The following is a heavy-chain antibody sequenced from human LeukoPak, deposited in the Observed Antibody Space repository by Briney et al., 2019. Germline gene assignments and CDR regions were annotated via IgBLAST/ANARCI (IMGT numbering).Heavy chain of an antibody. CDR1: GFTFSSYA. CDR3: ARGLYDFWSGYPHFDY. CDR2: IYSGGST. J-gene: IGHJ4*02. Sequence: PGGSLRLSCAASGFTFSSYAMSWVRQAPGKGLEWVSVIYSGGSTYYADSVKGRFTISRDNSKNTLYLQMNSLRAEDTAVYYCARGLYDFWSGYPHFDYWGQGTLVTVSS. V-gene: IGHV3-53*01. D-gene: IGHD3-3*01.